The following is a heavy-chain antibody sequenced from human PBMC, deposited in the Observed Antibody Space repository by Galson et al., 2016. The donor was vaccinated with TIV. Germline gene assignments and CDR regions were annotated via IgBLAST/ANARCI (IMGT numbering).Heavy chain of an antibody. D-gene: IGHD3-10*01. J-gene: IGHJ5*02. V-gene: IGHV1-69*13. Sequence: SVKVSCKVSGGIFRSDAISWVRQAPGQGLEWMGRIIAIFGTANYAQKFQGRVTITADESTNTVYLELSSLTSEDTAVYYCARLPSYYGLENHWFDPWGQGTLVTVSS. CDR2: IIAIFGTA. CDR3: ARLPSYYGLENHWFDP. CDR1: GGIFRSDA.